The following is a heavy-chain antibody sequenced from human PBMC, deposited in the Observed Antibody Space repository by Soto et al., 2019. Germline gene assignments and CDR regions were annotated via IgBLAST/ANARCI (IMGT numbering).Heavy chain of an antibody. Sequence: SVKVSCKASGGTLSSYTISWVRQAPGQGLEWMGRIIPILGIANYAQKFQGRVTITADKSTSTAYMELSSQRSEDTAVYYCARGTTVKTAYYYYYYYMEVWGKGITVTVSS. CDR2: IIPILGIA. J-gene: IGHJ6*03. D-gene: IGHD4-4*01. CDR1: GGTLSSYT. V-gene: IGHV1-69*02. CDR3: ARGTTVKTAYYYYYYYMEV.